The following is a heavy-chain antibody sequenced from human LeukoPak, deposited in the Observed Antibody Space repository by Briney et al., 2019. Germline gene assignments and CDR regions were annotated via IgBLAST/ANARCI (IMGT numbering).Heavy chain of an antibody. D-gene: IGHD3-22*01. CDR3: ARDSWAYYDSSGYSPGGYDY. CDR1: GGSISSSSYF. Sequence: PSETLSLTCSVSGGSISSSSYFWGWIRQPPGKGLEWIASVHYSGSTYYNPSLKSRVTISVDTSKNQFSLKLSSVTAADTAVYYCARDSWAYYDSSGYSPGGYDYWGQGTLVTVSS. CDR2: VHYSGST. V-gene: IGHV4-39*07. J-gene: IGHJ4*02.